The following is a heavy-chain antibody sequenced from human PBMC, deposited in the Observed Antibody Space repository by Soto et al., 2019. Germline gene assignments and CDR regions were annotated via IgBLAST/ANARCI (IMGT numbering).Heavy chain of an antibody. D-gene: IGHD2-15*01. CDR3: ARVGGNEDFVT. Sequence: SETLSLTCTVSGASISSVDHYWSWIRQPPGKGLEWIGYIYFSGRADHNPSLKSRVAISIDTSKNRFSLRLSSVTAADTAVYYCARVGGNEDFVTWGQGTLVTV. V-gene: IGHV4-30-4*01. J-gene: IGHJ4*02. CDR1: GASISSVDHY. CDR2: IYFSGRA.